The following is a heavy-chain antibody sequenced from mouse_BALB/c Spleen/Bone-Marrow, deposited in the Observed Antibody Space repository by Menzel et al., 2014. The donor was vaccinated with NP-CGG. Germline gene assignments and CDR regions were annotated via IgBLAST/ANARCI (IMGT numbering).Heavy chain of an antibody. D-gene: IGHD1-1*01. Sequence: EVKLVESGGGLVQPGGSLKLSCAASGFDFSRYWMSWVRQAPGKWLEWVGEINPDSSTINYTQSLKDKFIISRDNAKNTLYLQMSKVRSEDTALYYCARQGYYGSGDYWGQGTTLPVSS. CDR3: ARQGYYGSGDY. V-gene: IGHV4-1*02. J-gene: IGHJ2*01. CDR2: INPDSSTI. CDR1: GFDFSRYW.